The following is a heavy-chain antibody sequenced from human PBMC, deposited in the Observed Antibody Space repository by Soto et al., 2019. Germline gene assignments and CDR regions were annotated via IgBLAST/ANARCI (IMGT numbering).Heavy chain of an antibody. D-gene: IGHD2-2*01. CDR1: GGSFSGYY. J-gene: IGHJ5*02. CDR2: INHRGST. Sequence: SETLSLTCVVYGGSFSGYYWSWIRQSPGKGLEWIGGINHRGSTNYKPSLESRVTISVDTSNNQFSLKLPSVTAADTAMYYCARDGFCTSTTCRVGNWFDPWGQGTLVTVSS. V-gene: IGHV4-34*01. CDR3: ARDGFCTSTTCRVGNWFDP.